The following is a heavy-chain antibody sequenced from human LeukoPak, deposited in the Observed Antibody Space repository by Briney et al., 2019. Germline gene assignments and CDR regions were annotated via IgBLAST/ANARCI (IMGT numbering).Heavy chain of an antibody. Sequence: GASVKVSCKASGYTFTSYYMHWVRQAPGQGLEWMGIINPSGGSTSYAQKFQGRVTMTRDTSTSTVYMELSSLRSEDTAVYYCARDQQTRVYRYGCDYWGQGTLVTVSS. CDR3: ARDQQTRVYRYGCDY. CDR2: INPSGGST. V-gene: IGHV1-46*01. D-gene: IGHD5-18*01. J-gene: IGHJ4*02. CDR1: GYTFTSYY.